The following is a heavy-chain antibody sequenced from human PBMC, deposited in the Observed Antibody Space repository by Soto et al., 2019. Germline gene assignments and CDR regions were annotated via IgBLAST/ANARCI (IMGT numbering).Heavy chain of an antibody. V-gene: IGHV3-74*01. Sequence: EVQLVESGGGLVQPGGSLRLSCADSGFTFSRYWMHWVRQAPGKGLVWVSRIDSYGSATSQVDSVEGRFTISRDNAKNTLYLQMNSLRAEDTAVYYCARGWVEGLSRQPPTDYWGQGTLVTVSS. J-gene: IGHJ4*02. D-gene: IGHD3-3*01. CDR3: ARGWVEGLSRQPPTDY. CDR1: GFTFSRYW. CDR2: IDSYGSAT.